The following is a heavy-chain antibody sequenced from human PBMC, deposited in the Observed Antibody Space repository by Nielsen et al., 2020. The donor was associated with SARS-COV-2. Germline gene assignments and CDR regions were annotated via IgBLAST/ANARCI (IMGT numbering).Heavy chain of an antibody. CDR1: GYTFISYG. V-gene: IGHV1-18*01. Sequence: ASVKVSCKASGYTFISYGISWVRQAPGQGLEWMGWISAYNGNTNYAQKLQGRVTMTTDTSTSTAYMELRSLRSDDTAVYYCARAPRGYSGYEFDYWGQGTLVTVSS. CDR3: ARAPRGYSGYEFDY. CDR2: ISAYNGNT. D-gene: IGHD5-12*01. J-gene: IGHJ4*02.